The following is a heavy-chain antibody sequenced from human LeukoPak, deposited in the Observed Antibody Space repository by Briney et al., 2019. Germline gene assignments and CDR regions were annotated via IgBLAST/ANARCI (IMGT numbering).Heavy chain of an antibody. CDR3: ARVRGNSCDY. D-gene: IGHD6-13*01. Sequence: AVTVSCKTSRYTLSEYYMHWVGQAPGQGLEWMGWIRGDTGDTDSRQKFQGRVTMTRDTYSNTAYMEVSRLTFDDTARYFCARVRGNSCDYWGQGTLVTVSS. CDR2: IRGDTGDT. J-gene: IGHJ4*02. CDR1: RYTLSEYY. V-gene: IGHV1-2*02.